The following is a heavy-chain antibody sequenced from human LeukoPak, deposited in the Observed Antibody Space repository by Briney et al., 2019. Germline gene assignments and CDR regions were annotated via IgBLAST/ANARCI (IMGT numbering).Heavy chain of an antibody. V-gene: IGHV4-61*02. Sequence: SETLSLTCTVSGGSISSGSYYWSWIRQPAGKGLEWIVRIYTTGSTNYNPSLKSRVTISVDTSKNRFSLKLSSVTAADTAVYYCARDRDHYGSGSLFDPWGQGTLVTVSS. CDR3: ARDRDHYGSGSLFDP. CDR1: GGSISSGSYY. J-gene: IGHJ5*02. CDR2: IYTTGST. D-gene: IGHD3-10*01.